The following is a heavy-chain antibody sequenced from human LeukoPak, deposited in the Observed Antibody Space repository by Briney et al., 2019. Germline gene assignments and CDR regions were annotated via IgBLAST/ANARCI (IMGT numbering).Heavy chain of an antibody. CDR1: GYSINSGYY. Sequence: SETLSLTCTVSGYSINSGYYWGWIRQPPGKGLEWIGSIYHSGNTYYNPSLKSRVTISVDTSKNQFSLKLSSVSAADTAVYYCARSSSTNEAGHYYGMDVWGQGTTVTVSS. V-gene: IGHV4-38-2*02. D-gene: IGHD6-13*01. CDR3: ARSSSTNEAGHYYGMDV. CDR2: IYHSGNT. J-gene: IGHJ6*02.